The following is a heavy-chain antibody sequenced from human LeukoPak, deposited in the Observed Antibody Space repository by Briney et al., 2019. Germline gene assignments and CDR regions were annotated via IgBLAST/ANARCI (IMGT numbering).Heavy chain of an antibody. V-gene: IGHV3-30*02. CDR1: GFTFYSYG. CDR3: ASFDRGSYSRHFDY. D-gene: IGHD1-26*01. Sequence: PGGSLRLSCAASGFTFYSYGMHWVRQAPGKGLEWVAFIRYDGSNKYNADSVKGRFTISRDNSKNTLYLQMNSLRAEDTAVYYCASFDRGSYSRHFDYWGQGTLVTVSS. CDR2: IRYDGSNK. J-gene: IGHJ4*02.